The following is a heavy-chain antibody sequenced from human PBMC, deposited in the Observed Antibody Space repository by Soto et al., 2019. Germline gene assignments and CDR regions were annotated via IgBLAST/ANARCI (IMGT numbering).Heavy chain of an antibody. Sequence: QVQLVQSGAEVKKPGSSVKVSCKASGGTFSSYTISWVRQAPGQGLEWMGRIIPILGIANYAQKFQGRVMIHAAXSTSTAYMELSSLRSEDTAVYYCARDSGDDSSFDYWGQGTLVTVSS. CDR3: ARDSGDDSSFDY. CDR1: GGTFSSYT. CDR2: IIPILGIA. J-gene: IGHJ4*02. V-gene: IGHV1-69*08. D-gene: IGHD5-12*01.